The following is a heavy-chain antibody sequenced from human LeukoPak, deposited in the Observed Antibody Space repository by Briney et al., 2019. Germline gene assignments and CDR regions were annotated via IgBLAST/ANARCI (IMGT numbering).Heavy chain of an antibody. V-gene: IGHV1-46*01. CDR3: ARAASAAGTRGEDYYYYMDV. D-gene: IGHD6-13*01. CDR1: GYTFTSYY. Sequence: ASVKVSCKASGYTFTSYYMHWVRQAPGQGLEWMGIINPSGGSTSYAQKFQGRVTMTRDTSTSTVYMELSSLRSEDTAVYYCARAASAAGTRGEDYYYYMDVWGKGTTVTVSS. J-gene: IGHJ6*03. CDR2: INPSGGST.